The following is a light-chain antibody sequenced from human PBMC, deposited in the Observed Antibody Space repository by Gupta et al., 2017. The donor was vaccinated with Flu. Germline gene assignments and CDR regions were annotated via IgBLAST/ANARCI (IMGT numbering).Light chain of an antibody. CDR1: QRVNIY. J-gene: IGKJ2*02. CDR3: QQRSGFPMCT. Sequence: EIVLTQSPATLSLSPGDRAILSCRASQRVNIYLAWYQQKPGQPPRLLMFDASKRDAGIPDRFRGSGVGKYVALTNITREQEDFAGYYYQQRSGFPMCTFGQGTKL. CDR2: DAS. V-gene: IGKV3-11*01.